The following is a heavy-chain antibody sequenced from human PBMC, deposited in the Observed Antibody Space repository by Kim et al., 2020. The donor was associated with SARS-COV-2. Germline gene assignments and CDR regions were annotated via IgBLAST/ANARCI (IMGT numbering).Heavy chain of an antibody. Sequence: GGSLRLSCAASGFTFSSYAMSWVRQAPGKGLEWVSAISGSGGSTYYADSVKGRFTISRDNSKNTLYLQMNSLRAEDTAVYYCAKDGGSGFWSGYYLADLYYFDYWGQGTLVTVSS. CDR3: AKDGGSGFWSGYYLADLYYFDY. V-gene: IGHV3-23*01. D-gene: IGHD3-3*01. CDR1: GFTFSSYA. CDR2: ISGSGGST. J-gene: IGHJ4*02.